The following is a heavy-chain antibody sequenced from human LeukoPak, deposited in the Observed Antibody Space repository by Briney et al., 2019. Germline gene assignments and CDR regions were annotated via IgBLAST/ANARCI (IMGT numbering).Heavy chain of an antibody. CDR1: GFTFSSYA. Sequence: GGSLRLSCAASGFTFSSYAMSWVRQAPGKGLEWVSAISGSGGSTYYADSVKGWFTICRDNSKNTLYLQMNSLRAEDTAVYYCAKESGIAVAGFFDYWGQGTLVTVSS. V-gene: IGHV3-23*01. CDR2: ISGSGGST. D-gene: IGHD6-19*01. CDR3: AKESGIAVAGFFDY. J-gene: IGHJ4*02.